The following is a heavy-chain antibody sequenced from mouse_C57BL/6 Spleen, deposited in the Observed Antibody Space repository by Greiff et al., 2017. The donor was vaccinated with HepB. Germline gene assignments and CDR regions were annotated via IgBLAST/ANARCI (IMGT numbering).Heavy chain of an antibody. CDR1: GYTFTSYW. Sequence: QVQLQQPGAELVRPGSSVKLSCKASGYTFTSYWMDWVKQRPGQGLEWIGNIYPSDSETHYNQKFKDKATLTVDKSSSTAYMQLSSLTSEDSAVYYCARGGYDGPYFDVWGTGTTVTVSS. D-gene: IGHD2-3*01. CDR2: IYPSDSET. J-gene: IGHJ1*03. CDR3: ARGGYDGPYFDV. V-gene: IGHV1-61*01.